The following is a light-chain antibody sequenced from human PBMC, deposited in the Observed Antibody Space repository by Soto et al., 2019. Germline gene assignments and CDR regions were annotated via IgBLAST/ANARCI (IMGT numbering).Light chain of an antibody. J-gene: IGLJ3*02. CDR3: CSYGGNSLGV. Sequence: QSALTQPRSVSGSPGQSVTISCTGTSSDVGGYNYVSWYQQHPGKAPKLMIYDVSKWPSGVPDRFSGSKSGNTASLTISGLQAEDDVDYCCCSYGGNSLGVFGGGSKLAVL. CDR1: SSDVGGYNY. CDR2: DVS. V-gene: IGLV2-11*01.